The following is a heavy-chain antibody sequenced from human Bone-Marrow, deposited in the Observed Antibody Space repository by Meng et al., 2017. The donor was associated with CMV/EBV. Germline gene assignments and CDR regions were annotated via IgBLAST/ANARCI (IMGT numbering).Heavy chain of an antibody. J-gene: IGHJ5*02. CDR3: ARDYNFIGFDP. CDR1: GGTFMSYA. CDR2: IIPIFGTA. Sequence: SVKVSCKASGGTFMSYAISWVRQAPGQGLEWMGGIIPIFGTANYAQKFQGRLTITTDESTSTAYMELSSLRSDDTAVYYCARDYNFIGFDPWGQGTLVTVSS. D-gene: IGHD3-10*01. V-gene: IGHV1-69*05.